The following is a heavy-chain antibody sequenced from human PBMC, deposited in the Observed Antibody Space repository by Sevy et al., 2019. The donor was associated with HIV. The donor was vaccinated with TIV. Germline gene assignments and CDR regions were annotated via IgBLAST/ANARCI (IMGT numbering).Heavy chain of an antibody. D-gene: IGHD6-19*01. CDR1: GYTFTSYG. CDR3: ASYLAAAGSNVRGSSGWYTLFDY. V-gene: IGHV1-18*01. J-gene: IGHJ4*02. CDR2: ISAYNGNT. Sequence: ASVKVSCKASGYTFTSYGISWVRQAPGQGLEWMGWISAYNGNTNYAQKLQGRVTMTTDTSTSTAYMELRSLRSDDTAVYYCASYLAAAGSNVRGSSGWYTLFDYWGQGTLVTVSS.